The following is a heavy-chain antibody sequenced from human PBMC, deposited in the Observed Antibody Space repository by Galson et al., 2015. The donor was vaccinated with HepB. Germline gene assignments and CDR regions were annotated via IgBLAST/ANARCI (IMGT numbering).Heavy chain of an antibody. J-gene: IGHJ4*02. CDR1: GFTFSSYG. CDR2: ISYDGSNK. CDR3: AKESLEYYFDY. D-gene: IGHD3-3*01. Sequence: SLRLSCAASGFTFSSYGMHWVRQAPGKGLEWVAVISYDGSNKYYADSVKGRFTIPRDNSKNTLYLQMNSLRAEDTAVYYCAKESLEYYFDYWGQGTLVTVSS. V-gene: IGHV3-30*18.